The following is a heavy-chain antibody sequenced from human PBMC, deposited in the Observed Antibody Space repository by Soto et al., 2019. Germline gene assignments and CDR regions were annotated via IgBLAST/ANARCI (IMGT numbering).Heavy chain of an antibody. Sequence: ASVKVSCKASGYTFTSYAMHWVRQAPGQRLEWMGWINAGNGNTKYSQKFQGRVTITRDTSASTAYMELSSLRSEDTAVYYCARWGAKTDNWFDSWGQRTLVTVSS. CDR1: GYTFTSYA. D-gene: IGHD3-16*01. CDR2: INAGNGNT. J-gene: IGHJ5*01. V-gene: IGHV1-3*01. CDR3: ARWGAKTDNWFDS.